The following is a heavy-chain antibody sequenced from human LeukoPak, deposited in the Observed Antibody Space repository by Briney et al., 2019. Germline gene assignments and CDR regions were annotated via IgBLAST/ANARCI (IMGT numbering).Heavy chain of an antibody. CDR3: ARAPTVSVGYCSSASCQADY. D-gene: IGHD2-2*01. Sequence: GGSLRLSCAASRFIFSRYWMTWVRQAPGKGLEWVANINLDGSETYYMDSVKGRFTISRDNAKNSLYLQMNSLRAEDTAVYYGARAPTVSVGYCSSASCQADYWGQGTLVTVSS. V-gene: IGHV3-7*01. CDR2: INLDGSET. CDR1: RFIFSRYW. J-gene: IGHJ4*02.